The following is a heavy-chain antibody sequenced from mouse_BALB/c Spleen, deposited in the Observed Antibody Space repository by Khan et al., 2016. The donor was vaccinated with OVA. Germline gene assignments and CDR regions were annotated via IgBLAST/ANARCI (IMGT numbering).Heavy chain of an antibody. CDR3: ARALPYYRYDGYAMDY. D-gene: IGHD2-14*01. CDR2: IWADGST. CDR1: GFSLTSYG. V-gene: IGHV2-9*02. Sequence: QVQLKESGPGLVAPSQSLSITCTVSGFSLTSYGVHWVRQPPGKGLEWVGVIWADGSTNFKSALMSRLSISKDNSKSQVFLKMHSLQTDDTAMYYCARALPYYRYDGYAMDYWGQGISVTVSS. J-gene: IGHJ4*01.